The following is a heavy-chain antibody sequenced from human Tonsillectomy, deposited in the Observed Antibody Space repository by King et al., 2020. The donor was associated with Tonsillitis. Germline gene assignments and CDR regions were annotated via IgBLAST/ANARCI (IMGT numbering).Heavy chain of an antibody. CDR3: AKRQYRARWGFDY. J-gene: IGHJ4*02. CDR1: GYSFDSYW. V-gene: IGHV5-10-1*03. D-gene: IGHD7-27*01. Sequence: VQLVQSGAEVRSPGESLRIFCQGSGYSFDSYWISWVRQMPGKGLEWMGRIDPSDSYTDYSPSFQGHVTISADKSIATAYLQWNSLKASDTAIYFCAKRQYRARWGFDYWGQGALIIVSS. CDR2: IDPSDSYT.